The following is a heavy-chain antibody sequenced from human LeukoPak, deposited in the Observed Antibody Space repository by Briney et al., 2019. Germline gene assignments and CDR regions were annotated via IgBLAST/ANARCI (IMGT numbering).Heavy chain of an antibody. CDR1: GFTFSTYS. J-gene: IGHJ4*02. CDR2: ISSSSSYI. D-gene: IGHD6-19*01. V-gene: IGHV3-21*01. Sequence: PGGPLRLSCAASGFTFSTYSMNWVRQAPGKGLEGVASISSSSSYIYYADSVKGRFTISRDNAKNSLYLEMNSLRGEDTAVYYWARGSSGWFDYWGQGTLVTVSS. CDR3: ARGSSGWFDY.